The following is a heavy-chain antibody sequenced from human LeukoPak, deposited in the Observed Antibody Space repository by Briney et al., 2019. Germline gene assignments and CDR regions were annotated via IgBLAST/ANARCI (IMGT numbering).Heavy chain of an antibody. V-gene: IGHV3-9*01. D-gene: IGHD6-13*01. CDR1: GFTFSSHW. CDR2: ISWNSGSI. CDR3: AKDKIRYSSSWIDY. J-gene: IGHJ4*02. Sequence: PGGSLRLSCAASGFTFSSHWMHWVRQAPGKGLEWVSGISWNSGSIGYADSVKGRFTISRDNAKNSLYLQMNSLRAEDTALYYCAKDKIRYSSSWIDYWGQGTLVTVSS.